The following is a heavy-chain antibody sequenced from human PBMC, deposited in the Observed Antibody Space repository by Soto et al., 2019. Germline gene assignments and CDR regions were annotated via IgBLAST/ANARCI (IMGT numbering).Heavy chain of an antibody. CDR2: IYPGDSDT. Sequence: GESLKISCKGSGYIFTMYWIGWVRQMRGKGLEWMGIIYPGDSDTRYSPSFQGQVTISADKSISTAYLQWSSLKASDTAMYYCARVRRNYGDYVRPDYYYGMDVWGQGTTVTVSS. CDR1: GYIFTMYW. CDR3: ARVRRNYGDYVRPDYYYGMDV. D-gene: IGHD4-17*01. V-gene: IGHV5-51*01. J-gene: IGHJ6*02.